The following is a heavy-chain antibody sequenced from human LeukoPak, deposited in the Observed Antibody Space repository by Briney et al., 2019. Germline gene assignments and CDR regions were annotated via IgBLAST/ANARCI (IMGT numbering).Heavy chain of an antibody. Sequence: ASVKVSCKASGGTFSSYAISWVRQAPGQGLEWMGGIIPIFGTANYAQKFQGRVTITADESTSTAYMELSSLRSEDTAVYYCARVPLMITFGGVIVHPTYYFDYWGQGTLVTVSS. CDR1: GGTFSSYA. CDR3: ARVPLMITFGGVIVHPTYYFDY. V-gene: IGHV1-69*13. J-gene: IGHJ4*02. D-gene: IGHD3-16*02. CDR2: IIPIFGTA.